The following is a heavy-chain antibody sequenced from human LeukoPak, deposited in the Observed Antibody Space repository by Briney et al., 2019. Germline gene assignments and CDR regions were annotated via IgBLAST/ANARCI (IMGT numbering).Heavy chain of an antibody. CDR3: ARDLSRSPAWFDP. Sequence: GASVKVSCKASGYTFTGYYMHWVRQAPGQGLEWMGWINPNSGGTNYAQKFQGRVTMTRNTSISTAYMELSRLRSDDTAVYYCARDLSRSPAWFDPWGQGTLVTVSS. V-gene: IGHV1-2*02. CDR2: INPNSGGT. J-gene: IGHJ5*02. CDR1: GYTFTGYY. D-gene: IGHD3-16*02.